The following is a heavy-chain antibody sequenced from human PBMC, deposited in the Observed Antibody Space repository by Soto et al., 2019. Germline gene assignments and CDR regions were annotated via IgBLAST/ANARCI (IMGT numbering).Heavy chain of an antibody. D-gene: IGHD6-25*01. CDR2: ISTGGGSI. CDR1: GFTFSSYV. J-gene: IGHJ4*02. CDR3: ARSREIIASAGSFDY. Sequence: EVQLLESGGGLVQPGGSLRLSCAASGFTFSSYVMSWVRQAPGKGLEWVSGISTGGGSIDYADSVKGRFTISRDNSKNTLHLQMNRLRAEDTAVYYCARSREIIASAGSFDYWGQGTLVTVAS. V-gene: IGHV3-23*01.